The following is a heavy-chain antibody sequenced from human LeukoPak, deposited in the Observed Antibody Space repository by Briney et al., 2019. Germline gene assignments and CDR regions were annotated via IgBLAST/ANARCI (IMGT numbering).Heavy chain of an antibody. V-gene: IGHV3-11*01. CDR3: ASGGEEWELLRGAFDI. CDR2: ISSSGNTI. D-gene: IGHD1-26*01. CDR1: RFTFSDYY. J-gene: IGHJ3*02. Sequence: GGSLRLSCAPSRFTFSDYYMSWIRQAPGKGLEWVSYISSSGNTIYYADSVKGRFTISRDNAKKSLYLQMNSLRAEDTAVYYCASGGEEWELLRGAFDIWGQGTMVTVSS.